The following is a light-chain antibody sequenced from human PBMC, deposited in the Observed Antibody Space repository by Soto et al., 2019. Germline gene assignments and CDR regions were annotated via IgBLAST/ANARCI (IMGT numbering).Light chain of an antibody. Sequence: QSALTQPASVSGSPGQSITISCTGTSSDVGSYNLVSWYQQHPGKAPKLMIYEGTKRPSGVSNRFSGSKSGTTASLTISGLQAEDEADYYCCSYAGSSTFVFVGGTKLTVL. CDR1: SSDVGSYNL. V-gene: IGLV2-23*03. CDR2: EGT. CDR3: CSYAGSSTFV. J-gene: IGLJ2*01.